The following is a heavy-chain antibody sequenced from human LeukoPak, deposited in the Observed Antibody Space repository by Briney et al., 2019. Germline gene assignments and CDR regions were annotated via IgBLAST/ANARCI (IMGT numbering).Heavy chain of an antibody. CDR3: AKMRAGMAAAGTWFDY. D-gene: IGHD6-13*01. V-gene: IGHV3-23*01. J-gene: IGHJ4*02. CDR1: RFAFSRYA. Sequence: GGSLRLSCAASRFAFSRYAMSWVRQPPGKGLEWISAISGSATDTYYTDSVKGRFTISRDNSKTTLFLQMNSLRAEDTAVYYCAKMRAGMAAAGTWFDYWGQGTLVTVSS. CDR2: ISGSATDT.